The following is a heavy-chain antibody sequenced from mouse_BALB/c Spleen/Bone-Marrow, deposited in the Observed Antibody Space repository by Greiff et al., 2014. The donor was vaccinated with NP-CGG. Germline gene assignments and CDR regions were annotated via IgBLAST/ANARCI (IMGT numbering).Heavy chain of an antibody. Sequence: VQLQQSGPGLVAPSQSLSITCTVSGVSLTNYGVHWVRQPPGKGLEWLGVIWADGSTNYNSALMSRLSISKDNSKSQVFFKMNSLQTDDTAMDYCARITTATGAMDYWGQGTSVTVSS. CDR3: ARITTATGAMDY. CDR2: IWADGST. V-gene: IGHV2-9*02. J-gene: IGHJ4*01. CDR1: GVSLTNYG. D-gene: IGHD1-2*01.